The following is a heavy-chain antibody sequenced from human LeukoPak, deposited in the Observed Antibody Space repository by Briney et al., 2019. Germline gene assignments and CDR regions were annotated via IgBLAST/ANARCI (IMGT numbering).Heavy chain of an antibody. CDR2: ISGSGDST. J-gene: IGHJ4*02. CDR3: AKFPSAAISD. D-gene: IGHD2-2*02. CDR1: GFTFSSYA. Sequence: QSGGSLRLSCAASGFTFSSYAMTWVRQAPGKGLEWVSAISGSGDSTYYADSVKGRFTISRDNSKNTLYLQMSSLRAEDTAVYYCAKFPSAAISDWGQGTLVTVSS. V-gene: IGHV3-23*01.